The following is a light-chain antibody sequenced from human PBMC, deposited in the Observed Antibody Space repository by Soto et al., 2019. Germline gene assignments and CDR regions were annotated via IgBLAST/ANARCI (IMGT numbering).Light chain of an antibody. V-gene: IGKV3-15*01. J-gene: IGKJ1*01. CDR1: QSVSSN. Sequence: EIVMTQSPATLSVSPGERATLSCRASQSVSSNLAWYQQKPGQAPRLLIYGASTRATGIPARFSGSGSGTEFTLTISSLQSEDFANYFCQEENNWPPDRTFGQGTKVEIK. CDR3: QEENNWPPDRT. CDR2: GAS.